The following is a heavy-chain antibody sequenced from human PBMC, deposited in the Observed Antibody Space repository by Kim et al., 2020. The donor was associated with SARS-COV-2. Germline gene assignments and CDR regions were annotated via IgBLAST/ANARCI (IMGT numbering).Heavy chain of an antibody. D-gene: IGHD5-18*01. CDR3: ARQRDSYGYGSFDY. CDR1: GGSISSYY. Sequence: SETLSLTCTVSGGSISSYYWSWIRQPPGKGLEWNGYIYYSGSPNYNPSLKGRVPISIDTSKNQFSLKLISVTAADPAVYYWARQRDSYGYGSFDYWGQVTLVTLSS. V-gene: IGHV4-59*08. CDR2: IYYSGSP. J-gene: IGHJ4*02.